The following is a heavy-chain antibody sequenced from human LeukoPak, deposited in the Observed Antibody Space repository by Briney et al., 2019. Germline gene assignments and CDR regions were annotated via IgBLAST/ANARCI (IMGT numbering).Heavy chain of an antibody. J-gene: IGHJ4*02. Sequence: SCKASGGTFSSYAISWVRQAPGQGLEWVSAISGSGGSTYYADSVKGRFTISRDNSKNTLYLQMNSLRAEDTAVYYCAKAEARLLYYYFDYWGQGTLVTVSS. V-gene: IGHV3-23*01. CDR2: ISGSGGST. CDR3: AKAEARLLYYYFDY. D-gene: IGHD2-21*01. CDR1: GGTFSSYA.